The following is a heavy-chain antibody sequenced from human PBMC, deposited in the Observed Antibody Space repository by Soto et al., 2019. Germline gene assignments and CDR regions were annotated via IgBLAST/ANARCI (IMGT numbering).Heavy chain of an antibody. CDR2: IYPGDPDT. J-gene: IGHJ6*02. D-gene: IGHD3-3*01. Sequence: GESLKISCKGSGYSFTSYWIGWVRQMPGKGLEWMGIIYPGDPDTRYSPSFQGQVTISADKSISTAYLQWSSLKASDTAMYYCARGEGDKYYDFWSGYSSYYYYGMDVWGQGTTVTVSS. V-gene: IGHV5-51*01. CDR3: ARGEGDKYYDFWSGYSSYYYYGMDV. CDR1: GYSFTSYW.